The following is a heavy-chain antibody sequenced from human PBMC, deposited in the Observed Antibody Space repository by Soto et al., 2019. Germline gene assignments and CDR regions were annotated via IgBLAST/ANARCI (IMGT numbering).Heavy chain of an antibody. CDR3: ARGDTSGWYFDY. Sequence: QVQLPQWGAGLLKPSETLSLTCAVYGGSFNGYYWSWIRQPPWKGLEWIGDIIHSGSTNYNPSLKTRVTISVDTSKNQFSLKVRSVTAADTAVYYCARGDTSGWYFDYWGQGNLVSVSS. CDR1: GGSFNGYY. CDR2: IIHSGST. D-gene: IGHD6-19*01. J-gene: IGHJ4*02. V-gene: IGHV4-34*01.